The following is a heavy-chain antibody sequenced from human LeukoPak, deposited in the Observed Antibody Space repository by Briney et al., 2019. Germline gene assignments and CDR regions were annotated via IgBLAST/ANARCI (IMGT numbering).Heavy chain of an antibody. Sequence: PSETLSLTCTVSGGSISSYYWSWIRQTPGKGLEWIGYIYYSGSTNYNPSLKSRVTISVDTSKNQFSLKLSSVTAADTAVYYCARHGSGYSSGWYELWGQGTLVTVSS. J-gene: IGHJ4*02. CDR1: GGSISSYY. CDR3: ARHGSGYSSGWYEL. V-gene: IGHV4-59*08. CDR2: IYYSGST. D-gene: IGHD6-19*01.